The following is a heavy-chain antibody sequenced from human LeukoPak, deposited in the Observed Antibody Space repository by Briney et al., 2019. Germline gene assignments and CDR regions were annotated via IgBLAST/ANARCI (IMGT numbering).Heavy chain of an antibody. CDR1: GGSISSGSYY. CDR3: ARXWYYYDSSGYRGWAFDI. V-gene: IGHV4-61*02. J-gene: IGHJ3*02. CDR2: IYTSGST. Sequence: SETLSLTCTVSGGSISSGSYYWSWIRQPAGKGLEWIGRIYTSGSTNYNPSLKSRVTISVDTSKNQFSLKLSSVTAADTAVYYCARXWYYYDSSGYRGWAFDIXXQGTXXTVS. D-gene: IGHD3-22*01.